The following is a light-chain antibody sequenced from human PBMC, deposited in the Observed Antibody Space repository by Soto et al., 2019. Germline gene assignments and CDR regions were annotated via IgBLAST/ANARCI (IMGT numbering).Light chain of an antibody. CDR1: QRLLHSNGFNY. J-gene: IGKJ2*01. CDR2: LGS. V-gene: IGKV2-28*01. Sequence: DVVMTQSPLSLPVTPGEPASISCNSSQRLLHSNGFNYLDWYLRRPGQSPQLLIYLGSNRASGVPDRFSGSGSGTDFTLKISRVEADDVGVYYCMQALQSPRTFGQGSKLEIK. CDR3: MQALQSPRT.